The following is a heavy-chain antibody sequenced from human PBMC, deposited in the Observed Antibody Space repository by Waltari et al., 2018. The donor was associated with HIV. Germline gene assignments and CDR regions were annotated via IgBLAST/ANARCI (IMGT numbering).Heavy chain of an antibody. J-gene: IGHJ6*02. V-gene: IGHV1-18*01. CDR2: ISGYNANT. CDR1: GYIFTSYG. Sequence: QVHLVQSGAEVKMPGASVRVSCKTSGYIFTSYGVSWVRQAPGQGLEWLGWISGYNANTNYAQRLQARVTLTTDTSTSTAYMELRSLRSDDTAVYYCARGLGGSYHYGVDVWGQGTTVTVS. CDR3: ARGLGGSYHYGVDV.